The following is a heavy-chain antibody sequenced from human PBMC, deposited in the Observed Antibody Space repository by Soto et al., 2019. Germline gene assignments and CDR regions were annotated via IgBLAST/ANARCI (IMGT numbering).Heavy chain of an antibody. Sequence: APVKVSCRASGGTFSCYAISWLRQAPGQGLEWMGGIIPIFGTANYAQKFQGRVTITADESTSTAYMELSSLRSEDTAVYYCARDMRLRLGELSLYPLDPWGQGTLVTVSS. CDR3: ARDMRLRLGELSLYPLDP. CDR1: GGTFSCYA. V-gene: IGHV1-69*13. D-gene: IGHD3-16*02. J-gene: IGHJ5*02. CDR2: IIPIFGTA.